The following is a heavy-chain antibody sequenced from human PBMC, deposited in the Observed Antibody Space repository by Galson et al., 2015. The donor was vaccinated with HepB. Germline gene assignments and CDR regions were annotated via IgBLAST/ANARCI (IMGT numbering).Heavy chain of an antibody. J-gene: IGHJ6*02. CDR2: ISYDGSNK. CDR3: ARDLRGGGYGMDV. D-gene: IGHD2-15*01. Sequence: SLRLSCAASGFTFSSYAMHWVRQAPGKGLEWVAVISYDGSNKYYADSVKGRFTISRDNSKNTLYLQMNSLRAEDTAVYYCARDLRGGGYGMDVWGQGTTVTVSS. V-gene: IGHV3-30-3*01. CDR1: GFTFSSYA.